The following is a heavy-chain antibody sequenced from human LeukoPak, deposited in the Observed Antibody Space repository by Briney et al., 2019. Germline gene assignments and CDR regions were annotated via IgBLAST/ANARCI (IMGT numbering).Heavy chain of an antibody. Sequence: GGSLRLSCAASGFTFSSYGMHWVRQAPGKGLEWVAVISYDGSNKYYADSVKGRFTISRDNSKNTLYLQMNSLRAEDTAVYYCARDGIGLYQPPSGAFDIWGQGTMVTVSS. D-gene: IGHD2-2*01. V-gene: IGHV3-30*19. CDR3: ARDGIGLYQPPSGAFDI. CDR2: ISYDGSNK. CDR1: GFTFSSYG. J-gene: IGHJ3*02.